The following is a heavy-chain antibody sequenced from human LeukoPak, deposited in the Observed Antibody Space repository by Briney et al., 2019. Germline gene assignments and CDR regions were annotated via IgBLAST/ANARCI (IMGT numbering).Heavy chain of an antibody. CDR1: GGSISSYY. CDR2: IYTSGST. Sequence: SETLSLTYTVSGGSISSYYWSWIRQPAGKGLEWIGRIYTSGSTNYNPSLKSRDTMSVDTSKNQFSLKLSSVTAADTAVYYCARDSSSWYSSVYWGQGTLVTVSS. V-gene: IGHV4-4*07. CDR3: ARDSSSWYSSVY. D-gene: IGHD6-13*01. J-gene: IGHJ4*02.